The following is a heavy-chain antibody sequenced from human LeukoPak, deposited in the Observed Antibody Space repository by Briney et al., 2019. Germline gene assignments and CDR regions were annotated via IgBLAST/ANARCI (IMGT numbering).Heavy chain of an antibody. J-gene: IGHJ5*02. CDR1: GDKFNNYG. D-gene: IGHD1-20*01. V-gene: IGHV1-18*01. Sequence: GASLKVSCKASGDKFNNYGISWGRQAPGQGLEWMGRNSGYRASTNYAEKFQGRVTMITDTSTNTAYMELRSLTSDDTAIYFCARDNWMAPAGIFHLWGQGTLVTVSS. CDR2: NSGYRAST. CDR3: ARDNWMAPAGIFHL.